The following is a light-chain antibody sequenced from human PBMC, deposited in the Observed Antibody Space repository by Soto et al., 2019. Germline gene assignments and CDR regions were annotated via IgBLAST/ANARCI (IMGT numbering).Light chain of an antibody. Sequence: QSVLTQPASVSGSPGQSITISCTGTSSDVGAYDFVSWYQQHPDKAPKLMIYEVSNWPSGVSNRFSGSKSVNTATLTISGLQAEDEADYYCSSYTSSSTRVFGTGTKVTV. V-gene: IGLV2-14*03. CDR2: EVS. CDR1: SSDVGAYDF. CDR3: SSYTSSSTRV. J-gene: IGLJ1*01.